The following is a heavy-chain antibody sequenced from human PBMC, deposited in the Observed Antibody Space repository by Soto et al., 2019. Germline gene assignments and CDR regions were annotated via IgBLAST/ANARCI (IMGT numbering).Heavy chain of an antibody. CDR3: AGGALLYSSGWYWFDP. V-gene: IGHV1-46*01. Sequence: GASVKVSCKASGYTFTSYYMHWVRQAPGQGLEWMGIINPSGGSTSYAQKFQGRVTMTRDTSTSTVYMELSSLRSEDTAVYYCAGGALLYSSGWYWFDPWGQGTLVTVSS. CDR1: GYTFTSYY. J-gene: IGHJ5*02. D-gene: IGHD6-19*01. CDR2: INPSGGST.